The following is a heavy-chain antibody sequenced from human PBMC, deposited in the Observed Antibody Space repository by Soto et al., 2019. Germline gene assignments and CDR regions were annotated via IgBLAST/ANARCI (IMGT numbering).Heavy chain of an antibody. V-gene: IGHV3-48*02. CDR1: GFTFSSYS. CDR2: ISSSSTI. CDR3: ARDGDCSGGSCYYYYYGMDV. Sequence: GGSLRLSCAASGFTFSSYSMNWVLQAPGKGLEWVSYISSSSTIYYADSVKGRFTISRDNAKNSLYLQMNSLRDEDTAVYYCARDGDCSGGSCYYYYYGMDVWGQGTTVTVSS. J-gene: IGHJ6*02. D-gene: IGHD2-15*01.